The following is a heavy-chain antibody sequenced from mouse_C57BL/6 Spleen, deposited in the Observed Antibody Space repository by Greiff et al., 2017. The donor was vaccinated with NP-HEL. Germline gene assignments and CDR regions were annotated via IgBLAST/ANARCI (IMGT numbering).Heavy chain of an antibody. CDR1: GYTFTSYG. Sequence: QVQLQQSGAELARPGASVKLSCKASGYTFTSYGISWVKQRPGQGLEWIGEIYPRSGNTYYIEKFKGKATLTADKSSSTAYMELRSLTSEDSAVYDCARLRDYYGSSRGYFDVWGTGATVTVSS. CDR3: ARLRDYYGSSRGYFDV. D-gene: IGHD1-1*01. CDR2: IYPRSGNT. V-gene: IGHV1-81*01. J-gene: IGHJ1*03.